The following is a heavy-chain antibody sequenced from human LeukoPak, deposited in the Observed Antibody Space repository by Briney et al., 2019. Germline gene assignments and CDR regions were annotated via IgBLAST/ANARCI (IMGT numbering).Heavy chain of an antibody. J-gene: IGHJ6*02. D-gene: IGHD3-10*01. Sequence: GGSLRLSCAASGFTFSSYAMSWVRQAPGKGLEWVSAISGSGGSTYYADSVKGRFTISRDNSKNTLYLQMNSLRAEDTAVYYCARGRGSYYYYGMDVWGQGTTVTVSS. CDR3: ARGRGSYYYYGMDV. CDR2: ISGSGGST. V-gene: IGHV3-23*01. CDR1: GFTFSSYA.